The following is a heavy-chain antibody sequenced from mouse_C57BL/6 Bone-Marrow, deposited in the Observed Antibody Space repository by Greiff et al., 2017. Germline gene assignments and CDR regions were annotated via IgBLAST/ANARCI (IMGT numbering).Heavy chain of an antibody. D-gene: IGHD2-2*01. Sequence: VQLKESGGGLVQPGGSLQLSCAASGFTFSDYGMAWVRQAPGKGPEWVAFISNLTSSIYYADPVTGRFTISRENAKNNLYLEMSGLRSEYTAMDYCARRGYGYYAMDYWGQGTSVTVSS. CDR2: ISNLTSSI. CDR3: ARRGYGYYAMDY. CDR1: GFTFSDYG. V-gene: IGHV5-15*01. J-gene: IGHJ4*01.